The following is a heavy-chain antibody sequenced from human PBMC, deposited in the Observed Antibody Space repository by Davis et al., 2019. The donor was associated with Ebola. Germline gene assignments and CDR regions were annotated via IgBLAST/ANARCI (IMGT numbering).Heavy chain of an antibody. CDR1: GYTFTSYG. CDR2: INPHNGNT. D-gene: IGHD3-3*01. V-gene: IGHV1-18*04. Sequence: AASVKVSCKASGYTFTSYGITWVRQAPGQGLEWMGWINPHNGNTNYAQNVQGRVTMTTDTSTSTAYIEVGSLRSDDTAVYYCARDMTTIFGVVGLWYFDLWGRGTLVTVSS. J-gene: IGHJ2*01. CDR3: ARDMTTIFGVVGLWYFDL.